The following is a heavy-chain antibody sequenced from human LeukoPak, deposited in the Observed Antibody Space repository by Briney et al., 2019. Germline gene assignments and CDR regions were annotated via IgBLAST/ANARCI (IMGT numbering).Heavy chain of an antibody. D-gene: IGHD3-10*01. CDR2: IKQDGSEK. V-gene: IGHV3-7*01. CDR3: ARDRPYYYGSGTMAYGY. J-gene: IGHJ4*02. CDR1: GFTFSIYW. Sequence: GGSLRLSCAASGFTFSIYWMSWVRQAPGKGLEWVANIKQDGSEKYYVDSVKGRFTISRDNAKKSLYLQMNSLRAEDTAVYYCARDRPYYYGSGTMAYGYWGQGTLVTVSS.